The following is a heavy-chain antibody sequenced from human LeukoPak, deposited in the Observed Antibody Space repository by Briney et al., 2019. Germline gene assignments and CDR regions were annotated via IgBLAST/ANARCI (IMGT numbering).Heavy chain of an antibody. D-gene: IGHD6-19*01. Sequence: GGSLRLSCAASGFTFSSYAMSWVRQAPGKGLEWVSAFSGSGGTTDYADSVKGRFTISRDNSKNTLYLQMNSLRAEDTAVYYCARQWLINGWGQGILVTVSS. V-gene: IGHV3-23*01. J-gene: IGHJ4*02. CDR3: ARQWLING. CDR1: GFTFSSYA. CDR2: FSGSGGTT.